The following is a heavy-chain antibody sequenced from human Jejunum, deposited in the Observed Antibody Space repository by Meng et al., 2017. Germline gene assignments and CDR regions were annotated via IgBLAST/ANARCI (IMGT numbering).Heavy chain of an antibody. Sequence: GSLRLSCAVSGYSISSGYYWGWIRQPPGKGLEWIGNMFQRGSTYYNPSLKSRVTISVDTSPNQFSLKLSSVTAADTAVYYCARGSGSYGAGMDVWGQGTTVTVSS. CDR2: MFQRGST. D-gene: IGHD1-26*01. CDR1: GYSISSGYY. CDR3: ARGSGSYGAGMDV. V-gene: IGHV4-38-2*01. J-gene: IGHJ6*02.